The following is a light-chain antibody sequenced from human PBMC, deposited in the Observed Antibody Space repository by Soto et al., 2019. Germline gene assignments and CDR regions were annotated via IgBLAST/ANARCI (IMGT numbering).Light chain of an antibody. CDR3: QQSHSTPLP. Sequence: DIKLTQSPSSLSASVGDRVTITCRASLIISKYLNWYQQKPGKAPKLLIYGASTLQSGVPSRFSGSGSGTDFTLTITNLQPEDPATYFRQQSHSTPLPFGGGT. CDR1: LIISKY. CDR2: GAS. V-gene: IGKV1-39*01. J-gene: IGKJ4*01.